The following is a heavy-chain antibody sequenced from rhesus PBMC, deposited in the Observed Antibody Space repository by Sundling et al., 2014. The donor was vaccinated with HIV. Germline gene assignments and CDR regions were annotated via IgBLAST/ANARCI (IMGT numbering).Heavy chain of an antibody. Sequence: QVQLQESGPGLVKPSETLSLTCAVSGGSISIGYFYWSWIRQPPGKGLECIGYITHSGSTSYNPSLKSRVTISRDTSKNQFSLNLNSVTAADTAVYYCARGDSGVIIEDWGRGVLVTVSS. J-gene: IGHJ4*01. CDR2: ITHSGST. D-gene: IGHD3-22*01. CDR1: GGSISIGYFY. V-gene: IGHV4-122*02. CDR3: ARGDSGVIIED.